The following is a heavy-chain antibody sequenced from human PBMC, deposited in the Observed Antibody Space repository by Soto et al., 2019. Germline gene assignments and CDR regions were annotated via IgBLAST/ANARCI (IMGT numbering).Heavy chain of an antibody. V-gene: IGHV3-30-3*01. CDR3: ARPAATVIFYSGMDV. Sequence: VGSLRLSGAASGFTFSDYAMHWVRQAPGKGLEWVAIISFDGSNEHYADSVQGRFTISRDNSENTLYLQMNSLRADDTAVYYCARPAATVIFYSGMDVWGQGTTVTVSS. J-gene: IGHJ6*02. CDR2: ISFDGSNE. CDR1: GFTFSDYA. D-gene: IGHD4-17*01.